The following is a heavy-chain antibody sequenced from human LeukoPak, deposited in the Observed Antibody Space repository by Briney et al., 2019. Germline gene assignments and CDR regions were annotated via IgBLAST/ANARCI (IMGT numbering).Heavy chain of an antibody. CDR2: IDSSSDTI. CDR3: ARDHNWGFDY. CDR1: GFTFSSYS. D-gene: IGHD7-27*01. Sequence: QSWGSLRLSCAASGFTFSSYSMNWVRQAPGKGLEWLSYIDSSSDTISYADSVKGRFTISRDNAKNSLFLQMNSLRDEDSAKYYCARDHNWGFDYWGQGALVT. V-gene: IGHV3-48*02. J-gene: IGHJ4*02.